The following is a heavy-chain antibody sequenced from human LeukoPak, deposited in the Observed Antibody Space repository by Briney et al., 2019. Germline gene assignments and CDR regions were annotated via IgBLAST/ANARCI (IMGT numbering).Heavy chain of an antibody. CDR2: IYYSGST. V-gene: IGHV4-59*01. D-gene: IGHD6-6*01. Sequence: PSETLSLTCTVSGGSISSYYWSWIRQPPGKGLEWIGYIYYSGSTNYNPSLKSRVTISIDTSKNQFSLKLSSVTAADTAVYYCARLSIAALSSPDDWGQGTLVTVSS. CDR3: ARLSIAALSSPDD. CDR1: GGSISSYY. J-gene: IGHJ4*02.